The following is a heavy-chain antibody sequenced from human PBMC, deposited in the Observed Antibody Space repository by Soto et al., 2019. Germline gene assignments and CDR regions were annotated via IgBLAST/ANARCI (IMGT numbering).Heavy chain of an antibody. CDR1: GFTFPNYA. CDR2: ITGSAGGT. Sequence: PXGSRRLSCAASGFTFPNYAMSWVRQAPGKGLEWVSTITGSAGGTYYADSMKGRFTISRDNSKSTLYLQMYSLRVEDTAVYYCARESEPWGQGSLATVSS. V-gene: IGHV3-23*01. J-gene: IGHJ5*02. CDR3: ARESEP.